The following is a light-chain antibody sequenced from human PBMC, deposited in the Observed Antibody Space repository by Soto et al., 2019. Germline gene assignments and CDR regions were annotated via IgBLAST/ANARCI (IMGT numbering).Light chain of an antibody. V-gene: IGKV3-15*01. Sequence: EIVMTHSPATLSVSPGERATLSCRASQSVSSNLAWYQQKPGQAPRLLIYGASTRATGIPARFSGSGSGTEFTLTISSPQSEDFAVYYCQQYNNWPRTFGQGTKVDIK. J-gene: IGKJ1*01. CDR3: QQYNNWPRT. CDR2: GAS. CDR1: QSVSSN.